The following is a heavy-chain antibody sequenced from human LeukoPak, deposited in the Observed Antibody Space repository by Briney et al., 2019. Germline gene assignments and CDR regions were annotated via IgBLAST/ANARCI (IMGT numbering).Heavy chain of an antibody. CDR1: GGSFSGYY. J-gene: IGHJ5*02. CDR3: ARGSRVVVVAATKLGLDNWFDP. CDR2: INHGGST. Sequence: SETLSLTCAVYGGSFSGYYWSWIRQPPGKGLEWIGEINHGGSTNYNPSLKSRVTISVDTSKNQFSLKLSSVTAADTAVYYCARGSRVVVVAATKLGLDNWFDPWGQGTLVTVSS. V-gene: IGHV4-34*01. D-gene: IGHD2-15*01.